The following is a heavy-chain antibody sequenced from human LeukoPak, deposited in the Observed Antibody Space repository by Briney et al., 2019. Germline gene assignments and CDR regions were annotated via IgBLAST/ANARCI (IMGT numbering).Heavy chain of an antibody. D-gene: IGHD6-13*01. Sequence: SETLSLTCAVYGGSFSGYYWSWIRQPPGKGLEWIGEINHSGSTNYNPSLKSRVTISVDTSKNQFSLKLSSVTAADTAVYYCARHPVVAAPATYVDYWGQGTLVTVSS. J-gene: IGHJ4*02. CDR3: ARHPVVAAPATYVDY. CDR1: GGSFSGYY. CDR2: INHSGST. V-gene: IGHV4-34*01.